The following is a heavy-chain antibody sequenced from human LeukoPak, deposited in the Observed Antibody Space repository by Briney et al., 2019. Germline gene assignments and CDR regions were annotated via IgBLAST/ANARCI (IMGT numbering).Heavy chain of an antibody. V-gene: IGHV1-18*01. CDR3: ARVQYYYDSSGYPLAAENDY. J-gene: IGHJ4*02. D-gene: IGHD3-22*01. CDR2: ISAYNGNT. CDR1: GYTFTSYG. Sequence: ASVKVSCKASGYTFTSYGISWVRQAPGQGLEWMGWISAYNGNTNYAQKLQGRVTMTTDTSTSTAYMELRSLRSDDTAVYYCARVQYYYDSSGYPLAAENDYWGQGTLVTVSS.